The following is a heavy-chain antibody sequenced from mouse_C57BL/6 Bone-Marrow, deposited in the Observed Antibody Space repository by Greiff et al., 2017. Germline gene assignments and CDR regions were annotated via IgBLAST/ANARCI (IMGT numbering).Heavy chain of an antibody. D-gene: IGHD1-1*01. CDR2: ISSGSSTI. CDR3: ARDSYGSSYDGYFDV. Sequence: EVKLVESGGGLVKPGGSLKLSCAASGFTFSDYGMHWVRQAPEKGLEWVAYISSGSSTIYYADTVKGRFTISRDNAKNTLFLQMTSRRAEDTAMYYCARDSYGSSYDGYFDVWGTGTTVTVSS. J-gene: IGHJ1*03. CDR1: GFTFSDYG. V-gene: IGHV5-17*01.